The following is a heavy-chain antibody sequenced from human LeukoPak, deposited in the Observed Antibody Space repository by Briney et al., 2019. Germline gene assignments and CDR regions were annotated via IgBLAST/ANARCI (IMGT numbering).Heavy chain of an antibody. Sequence: SAVNVSCKASGYTFTNYGISWVGPAPAQGREGMGWISAYNGNTNYPQKLQGTVTITTDTSTSTAYIELRSLRSDDTAVYYCARDVGFSSNHEINWFDPWGGGTLVSVCS. J-gene: IGHJ5*02. CDR1: GYTFTNYG. CDR2: ISAYNGNT. CDR3: ARDVGFSSNHEINWFDP. V-gene: IGHV1-18*01. D-gene: IGHD1-14*01.